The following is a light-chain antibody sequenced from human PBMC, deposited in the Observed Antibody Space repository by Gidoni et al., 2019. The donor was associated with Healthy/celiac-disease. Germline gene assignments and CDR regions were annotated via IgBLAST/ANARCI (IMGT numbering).Light chain of an antibody. CDR3: QSYDSSLSAVV. CDR1: SPNIGAGYD. CDR2: GNS. V-gene: IGLV1-40*01. J-gene: IGLJ2*01. Sequence: QSVLTQPPSVSGAPGQRVTISCTGSSPNIGAGYDVHWYQQLPGTAPKHLIYGNSNRPSGVPDRFSGSKSGTSASLAITGLQAEDEADYYCQSYDSSLSAVVFGGGTKLTVL.